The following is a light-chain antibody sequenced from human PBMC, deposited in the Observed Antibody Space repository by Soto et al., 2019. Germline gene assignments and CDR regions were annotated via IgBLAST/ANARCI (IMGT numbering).Light chain of an antibody. J-gene: IGKJ2*01. Sequence: IHMTQRPSSLSSAVGDRGSIPFLASQDVNNYVNGYQQKPRKAPRLVLYDTSTLEIGIPSRFGGTGSGTDFTFTICGQHPEDFGAYYSQEYNNLPYTFGQGT. CDR2: DTS. CDR3: QEYNNLPYT. V-gene: IGKV1-33*01. CDR1: QDVNNY.